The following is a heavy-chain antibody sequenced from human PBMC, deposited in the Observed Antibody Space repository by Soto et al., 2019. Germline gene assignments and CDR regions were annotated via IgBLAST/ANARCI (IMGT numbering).Heavy chain of an antibody. J-gene: IGHJ6*03. Sequence: GASVKVSCKASGYTFTSYDINWVRQATGQGLEWMGWMNPNSGNTGYAQKFQGRVTMTRNTSISTAYMELSSLRSEDTAVYYCARSVGWNFFKSNCSSTSCPRAIWYYYYYYMDVWGKGTTVTVSS. CDR3: ARSVGWNFFKSNCSSTSCPRAIWYYYYYYMDV. V-gene: IGHV1-8*01. CDR1: GYTFTSYD. D-gene: IGHD2-2*01. CDR2: MNPNSGNT.